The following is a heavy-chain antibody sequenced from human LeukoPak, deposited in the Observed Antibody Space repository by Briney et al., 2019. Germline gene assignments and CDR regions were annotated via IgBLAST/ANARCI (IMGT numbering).Heavy chain of an antibody. Sequence: PGGSLRLSCAASGFTYSTFEMNWVRQPPGKGMEWISYINSGGDTIYYSDSVKGRFTVSRDNAKNALYLQMNSLRAEDTAVYYCASLWELHYWGQGTLVTVSS. D-gene: IGHD1-26*01. CDR1: GFTYSTFE. CDR3: ASLWELHY. V-gene: IGHV3-48*03. J-gene: IGHJ4*02. CDR2: INSGGDTI.